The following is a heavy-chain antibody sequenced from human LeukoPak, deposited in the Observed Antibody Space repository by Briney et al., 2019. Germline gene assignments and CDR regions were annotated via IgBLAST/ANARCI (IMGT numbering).Heavy chain of an antibody. J-gene: IGHJ6*03. CDR1: GDSISSFY. Sequence: PSETLSLTCTVSGDSISSFYWSWIRQPAGRGLEWIGRIYTSGSTNYNPSLKSRVTISVDTSKNQFSLKLSSVTAADTAVYYCAAGLLGFGELSRYYYYYMDVWGKGTTVTISS. CDR2: IYTSGST. D-gene: IGHD3-10*01. CDR3: AAGLLGFGELSRYYYYYMDV. V-gene: IGHV4-4*07.